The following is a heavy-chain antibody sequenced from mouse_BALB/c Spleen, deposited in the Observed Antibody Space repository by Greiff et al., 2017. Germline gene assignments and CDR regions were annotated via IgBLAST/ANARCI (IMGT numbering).Heavy chain of an antibody. CDR2: ISDGGSYT. V-gene: IGHV5-4*02. CDR1: GFTFSDYY. D-gene: IGHD1-1*02. J-gene: IGHJ1*01. Sequence: EVQLVESGGGLVKPGGSLKLSCAASGFTFSDYYMYWVRQTPEKRLEWVATISDGGSYTYYPDSVKGRFTISRDNAKNNLYLQMSSLKSEDTAMYYCARDDGDWYFDVWGAGTTVTVSS. CDR3: ARDDGDWYFDV.